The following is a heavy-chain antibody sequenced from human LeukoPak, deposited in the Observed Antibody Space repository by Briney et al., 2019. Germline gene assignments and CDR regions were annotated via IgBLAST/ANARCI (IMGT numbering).Heavy chain of an antibody. CDR2: ISSSSSCI. V-gene: IGHV3-21*04. CDR3: AKPPAPNMVVDI. Sequence: GGSLRLSCAASGVTFSSYSMNWVRQAPGKGLEWVSSISSSSSCIYYADSVKGRFTISRDNSKNTLYLQMNSLRAEDTAVYYCAKPPAPNMVVDIWGQGTMVTVSS. D-gene: IGHD2/OR15-2a*01. J-gene: IGHJ3*02. CDR1: GVTFSSYS.